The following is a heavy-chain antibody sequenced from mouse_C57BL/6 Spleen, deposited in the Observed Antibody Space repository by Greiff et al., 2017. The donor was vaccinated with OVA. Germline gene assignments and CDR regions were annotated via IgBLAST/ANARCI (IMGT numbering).Heavy chain of an antibody. V-gene: IGHV4-1*01. J-gene: IGHJ3*01. CDR3: ARPGYDYDVPFAY. CDR1: GIDFSRYW. D-gene: IGHD2-4*01. CDR2: INPDSSTI. Sequence: EASGIDFSRYWMSWVRRAPGKGLEWIGEINPDSSTINYAPSLKDKFIISRDNAKNTLYLQMSKVRSEDTALYYCARPGYDYDVPFAYWGQGTLVTVSA.